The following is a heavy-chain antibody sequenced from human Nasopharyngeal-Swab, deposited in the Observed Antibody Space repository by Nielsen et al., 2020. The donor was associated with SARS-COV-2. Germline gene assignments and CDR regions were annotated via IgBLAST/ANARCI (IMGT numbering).Heavy chain of an antibody. CDR2: ISYDGSNK. CDR3: ARGTLRLDIVVVPAVYFDY. V-gene: IGHV3-30*04. Sequence: WIRQPPGKGLEWVAVISYDGSNKYYADSVKGRFTISRDNSKNTLYLQMNSLRAEDTAVYYCARGTLRLDIVVVPAVYFDYWGQGTLDTV. J-gene: IGHJ4*02. D-gene: IGHD2-2*03.